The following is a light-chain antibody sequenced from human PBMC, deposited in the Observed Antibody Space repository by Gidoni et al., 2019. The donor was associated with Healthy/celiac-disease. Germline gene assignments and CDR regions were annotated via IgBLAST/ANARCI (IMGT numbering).Light chain of an antibody. V-gene: IGKV2-28*01. J-gene: IGKJ1*01. Sequence: DFVITHSPLSLPVTPGVPASISCRSSQSLMHSNGYNYLDWYLQKPGQSPQLLIDLGSNRASGVPDRFSGSGAGTDFTLKISRVEAEDVGVDYCMQALQTPRTFGQGTKVEIK. CDR3: MQALQTPRT. CDR2: LGS. CDR1: QSLMHSNGYNY.